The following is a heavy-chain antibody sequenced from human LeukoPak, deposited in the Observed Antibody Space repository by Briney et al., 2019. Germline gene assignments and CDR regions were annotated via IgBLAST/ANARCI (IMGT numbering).Heavy chain of an antibody. CDR2: IGDSGGST. V-gene: IGHV3-23*01. D-gene: IGHD2/OR15-2a*01. CDR1: GFTFSSCV. Sequence: GGSLGLSCAASGFTFSSCVMSWVRQAPGKGLEWVSAIGDSGGSTYYADSVKGRFTISRDNSKNTLYLQMSSLRAEDTALYYCAKFFSPYYYGMDVWGQGTTVTVSS. CDR3: AKFFSPYYYGMDV. J-gene: IGHJ6*02.